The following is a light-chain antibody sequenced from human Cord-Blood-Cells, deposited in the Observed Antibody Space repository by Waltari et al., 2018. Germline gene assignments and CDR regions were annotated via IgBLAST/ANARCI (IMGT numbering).Light chain of an antibody. CDR2: CAS. CDR1: QSVSSN. CDR3: QQYNNWPST. Sequence: EIVVTQSPATLSVSPGERATLSCRASQSVSSNLAWYQQKPGQAPRLLIYCASTRATGIPARFSGSGSGTEFTLTISSLQSEDFAVYYCQQYNNWPSTFGQGTKLEIK. J-gene: IGKJ2*01. V-gene: IGKV3-15*01.